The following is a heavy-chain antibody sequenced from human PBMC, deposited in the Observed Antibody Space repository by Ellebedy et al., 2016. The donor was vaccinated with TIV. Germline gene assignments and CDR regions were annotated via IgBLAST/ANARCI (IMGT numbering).Heavy chain of an antibody. V-gene: IGHV5-51*01. CDR1: GYNFTNYW. CDR3: ARGQWLVPFEY. Sequence: GESLKISCKGSGYNFTNYWIGWVRQMPGKGLEWMGIIYPTDSDIRYSPSFQGQVTISVDKSINPAYLQWSSLKASDTAMYYCARGQWLVPFEYWGQGTLVTVSS. D-gene: IGHD6-19*01. CDR2: IYPTDSDI. J-gene: IGHJ4*02.